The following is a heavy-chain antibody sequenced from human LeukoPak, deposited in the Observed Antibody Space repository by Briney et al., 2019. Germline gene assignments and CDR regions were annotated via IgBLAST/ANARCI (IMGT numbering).Heavy chain of an antibody. Sequence: KPSETLSLTCTVSGGSISSSSTYHWGWIRQPPGEGLEWIGNIYYSGGTYYKPSLKSRVIISLDTSKNQFSLKLNSVTAADTAVYHCARQHSSGLDYWGQGTLVTVSS. CDR3: ARQHSSGLDY. J-gene: IGHJ4*02. D-gene: IGHD3-22*01. CDR1: GGSISSSSTYH. CDR2: IYYSGGT. V-gene: IGHV4-39*01.